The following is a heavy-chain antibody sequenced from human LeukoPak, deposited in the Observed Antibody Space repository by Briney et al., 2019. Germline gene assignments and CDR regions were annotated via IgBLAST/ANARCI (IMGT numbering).Heavy chain of an antibody. CDR1: GYTFTGYY. J-gene: IGHJ4*02. D-gene: IGHD1-26*01. CDR3: ANVIAGVTTDY. Sequence: ASVKVSCKASGYTFTGYYIHWVRQAPGQGLEWMGWINPNSGDTNFAQKSQGRVTMTRDTSISTAYMELSRLRSDDTAVYYCANVIAGVTTDYWGQGTLVTVSS. V-gene: IGHV1-2*02. CDR2: INPNSGDT.